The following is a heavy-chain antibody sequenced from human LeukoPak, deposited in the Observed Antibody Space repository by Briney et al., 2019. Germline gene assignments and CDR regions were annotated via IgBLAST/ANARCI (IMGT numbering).Heavy chain of an antibody. V-gene: IGHV3-23*01. D-gene: IGHD2-15*01. CDR2: ISASGGVP. CDR3: ASSEGTFRDY. Sequence: GGSLRLSCAASGFTFSSYGMSWVRQAPGKGLEWVSGISASGGVPYYADSVKGRFTISRDNSKNTLYLQMNSLRAEDTAFYYCASSEGTFRDYWGQGTLVTVSS. CDR1: GFTFSSYG. J-gene: IGHJ4*01.